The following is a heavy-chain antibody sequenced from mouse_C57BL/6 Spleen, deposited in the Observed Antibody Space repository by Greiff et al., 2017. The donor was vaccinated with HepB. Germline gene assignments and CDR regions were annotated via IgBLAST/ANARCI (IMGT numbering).Heavy chain of an antibody. CDR3: ARLGRNCV. V-gene: IGHV1-50*01. J-gene: IGHJ1*03. CDR2: IAPSDSYT. Sequence: VQLQQPGAELVKPGASVKLSCKASGYTFTSYWMQWVKQRPGQGLEWIGEIAPSDSYTNYNQKFKGKATLTVDTSSSTAYMQLSSLTSEDSAVYYCARLGRNCVWGTGTTVTVSS. CDR1: GYTFTSYW. D-gene: IGHD4-1*01.